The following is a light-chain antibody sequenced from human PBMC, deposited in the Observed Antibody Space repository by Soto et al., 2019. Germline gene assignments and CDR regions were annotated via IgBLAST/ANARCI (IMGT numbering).Light chain of an antibody. CDR3: QQYSNWPHT. J-gene: IGKJ4*01. V-gene: IGKV3-15*01. CDR1: QSVGNN. Sequence: EIVMTQSPATLSVSPRERATLSCRASQSVGNNFAWYQQKPGQAPRLLIYGVSIRATGVPSRFSSSGSGTEFALTISSLQSEDFAAYYCQQYSNWPHTFGGGTKVDIK. CDR2: GVS.